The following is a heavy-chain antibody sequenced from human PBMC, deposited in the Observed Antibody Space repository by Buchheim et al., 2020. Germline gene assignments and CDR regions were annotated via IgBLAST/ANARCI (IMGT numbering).Heavy chain of an antibody. D-gene: IGHD5-24*01. J-gene: IGHJ6*02. V-gene: IGHV4-34*01. CDR3: ARGRGGKQTIYYYYGMDV. CDR1: GGSFSGYY. CDR2: ITQSGST. Sequence: QLQLQESGPGLVKPSETLSLTCAVYGGSFSGYYWSWIRQPPGKGLEWIGEITQSGSTSYNPPLQSRVTISVDTSKNQFSLKLSSVTAADTAVYYCARGRGGKQTIYYYYGMDVWGQGTT.